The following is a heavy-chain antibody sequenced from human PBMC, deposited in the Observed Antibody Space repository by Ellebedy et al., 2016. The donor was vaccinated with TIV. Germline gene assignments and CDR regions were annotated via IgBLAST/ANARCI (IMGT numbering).Heavy chain of an antibody. J-gene: IGHJ4*02. CDR2: LLGRDGTT. Sequence: GESLKISXVASGFTFSTFDMSWVRQAPGKGREWFSVLLGRDGTTHTADSVKGRFTIFKDNSKNTLYLQMNSLRAEDTATYHSTKGAWLDSWGQGTLVTVSS. V-gene: IGHV3-23*01. CDR1: GFTFSTFD. CDR3: TKGAWLDS.